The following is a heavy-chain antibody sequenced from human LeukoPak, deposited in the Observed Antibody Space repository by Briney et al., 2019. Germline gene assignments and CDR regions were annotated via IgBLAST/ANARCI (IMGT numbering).Heavy chain of an antibody. CDR3: ARGPSLATYYYMDV. J-gene: IGHJ6*03. CDR2: ISAYNGNT. V-gene: IGHV1-18*01. Sequence: ASVKVSCKASGYTFTSYGISWVRQAPGQGLEWRGWISAYNGNTNYAQKLQGRVTMTTDTSTSTAYMELRSLRSDDTAVYYCARGPSLATYYYMDVWGKGTTVTISS. CDR1: GYTFTSYG.